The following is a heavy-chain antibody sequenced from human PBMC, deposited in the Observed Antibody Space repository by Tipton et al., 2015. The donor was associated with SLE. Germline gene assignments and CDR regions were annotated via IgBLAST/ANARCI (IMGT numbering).Heavy chain of an antibody. Sequence: QLVQSGAEVKKPGASVKVSCKASGYTFTGYYMHWVRQAPGQGLEWMGIINPSGGSTSYAQKFQGRVTMTRDTSTSTVYMELSSLRSEDTVVYYCARAQGVGYCSSTSCYRRAFDIWGQGTMVTVSS. CDR2: INPSGGST. V-gene: IGHV1-46*01. D-gene: IGHD2-2*02. J-gene: IGHJ3*02. CDR3: ARAQGVGYCSSTSCYRRAFDI. CDR1: GYTFTGYY.